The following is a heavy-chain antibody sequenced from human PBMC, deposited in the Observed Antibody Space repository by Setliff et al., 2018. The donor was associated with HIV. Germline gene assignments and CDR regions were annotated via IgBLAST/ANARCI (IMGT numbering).Heavy chain of an antibody. Sequence: RLSCAASGFIFSSYSMNWVRQAPGKGLEWVSSISSSSDYIYYADSMKGRLTISRDNAKNSLYLQMTSLRAEDTALYFCARDPRTDSSYAWFDSWGQGTLVTVSS. D-gene: IGHD6-6*01. CDR3: ARDPRTDSSYAWFDS. J-gene: IGHJ5*01. CDR1: GFIFSSYS. CDR2: ISSSSDYI. V-gene: IGHV3-21*04.